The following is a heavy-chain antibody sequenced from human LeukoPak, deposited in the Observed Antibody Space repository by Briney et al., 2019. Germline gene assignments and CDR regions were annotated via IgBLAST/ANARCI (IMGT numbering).Heavy chain of an antibody. Sequence: ASVKVSCKASGYTFTSYFIHWARQAPGQGLEWMGIINPSGGSTRYAREFQGRVTMTRDMSTRTVYMELSSLRSEDTAVYYCARDLRYCTNTNCFSKASRLGYWGQGTLVTVSS. J-gene: IGHJ4*02. D-gene: IGHD2-2*01. V-gene: IGHV1-46*01. CDR2: INPSGGST. CDR1: GYTFTSYF. CDR3: ARDLRYCTNTNCFSKASRLGY.